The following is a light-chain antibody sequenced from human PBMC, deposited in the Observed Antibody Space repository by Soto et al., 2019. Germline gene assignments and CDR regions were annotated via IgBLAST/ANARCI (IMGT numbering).Light chain of an antibody. J-gene: IGKJ2*01. V-gene: IGKV4-1*01. CDR1: QSVLDTSNNKNY. CDR2: WAS. CDR3: QQNYSLPYT. Sequence: DFVLTQSPDSLAVSLGERATIQCKSSQSVLDTSNNKNYLAWYQQRPGHPPKLLFYWASSRESGVPGRFSGSGSATDFTLTISSLPAEDVAVYYCQQNYSLPYTFGQGTKLEIK.